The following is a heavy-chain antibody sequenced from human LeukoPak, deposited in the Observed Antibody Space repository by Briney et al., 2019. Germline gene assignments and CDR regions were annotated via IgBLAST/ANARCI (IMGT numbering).Heavy chain of an antibody. J-gene: IGHJ6*02. CDR2: ISSSSSYI. V-gene: IGHV3-21*01. CDR1: GFTFSSYS. CDR3: ARAGSGNRWANYGMDA. D-gene: IGHD1-1*01. Sequence: PGGSLRLSCAASGFTFSSYSMNWVRQAPGKGLEWVSSISSSSSYIYYADSVKGRFTISRENAKNSLYLQMNSLRVGDTAVYYCARAGSGNRWANYGMDAWGQGTTVIVSS.